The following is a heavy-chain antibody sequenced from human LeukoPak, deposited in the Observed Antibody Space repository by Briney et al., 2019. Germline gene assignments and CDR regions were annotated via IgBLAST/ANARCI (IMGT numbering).Heavy chain of an antibody. V-gene: IGHV3-23*01. CDR1: GFTLSDYP. CDR3: ARERFRGGEGAFDI. Sequence: PGGSLRLSCAASGFTLSDYPMTWVRQAPGKGLQWVSLFDRGSLDTYYADSVRGRFTVSRDNDKNTLYLQMNSLRAEDTAVYYCARERFRGGEGAFDIWGQGTMVTVSS. CDR2: FDRGSLDT. J-gene: IGHJ3*02. D-gene: IGHD3-16*01.